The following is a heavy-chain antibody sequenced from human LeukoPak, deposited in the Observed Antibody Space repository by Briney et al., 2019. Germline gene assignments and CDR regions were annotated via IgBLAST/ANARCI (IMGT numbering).Heavy chain of an antibody. CDR3: ARFRTWGDKAFDY. Sequence: GGSLRLSCAASEFAFSTYNMNWVRQAPGKGLEWVSYISTGSSTTYYADSVKGRFTISRDSAKNSLYLQMNSLRAEDTAVYYCARFRTWGDKAFDYWGQGTLVTVSS. CDR2: ISTGSSTT. D-gene: IGHD2-21*02. V-gene: IGHV3-48*01. CDR1: EFAFSTYN. J-gene: IGHJ4*02.